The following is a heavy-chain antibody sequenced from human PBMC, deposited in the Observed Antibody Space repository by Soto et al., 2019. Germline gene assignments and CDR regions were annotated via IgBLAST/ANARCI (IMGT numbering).Heavy chain of an antibody. Sequence: SETLCLTCAVSGGSISSGGYSWTWIRQPPGKGLEWIGYIYDSGTTYYNPSLKSRVTISVDRSKNQFSLKLSSVTAADTAVYYCARAHYGDYGYGMDVWGQGTTVTVSS. CDR1: GGSISSGGYS. V-gene: IGHV4-30-2*01. D-gene: IGHD4-17*01. J-gene: IGHJ6*02. CDR2: IYDSGTT. CDR3: ARAHYGDYGYGMDV.